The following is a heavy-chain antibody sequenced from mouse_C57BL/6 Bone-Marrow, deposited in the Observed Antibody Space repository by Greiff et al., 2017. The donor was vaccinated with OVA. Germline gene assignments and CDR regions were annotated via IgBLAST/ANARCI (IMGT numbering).Heavy chain of an antibody. V-gene: IGHV1-64*01. J-gene: IGHJ2*01. D-gene: IGHD4-1*01. CDR1: GYTFTSYW. CDR3: ARWTGTDY. Sequence: VQLKQPGAELVKPGASVKLSCKASGYTFTSYWMHWVQQRPGQGLEWIGMIHPNSGSTNYNEKLKSKATLTVDTSSSTAYMQLSSLTSEDLAVYYCARWTGTDYWGQGTTLTVSS. CDR2: IHPNSGST.